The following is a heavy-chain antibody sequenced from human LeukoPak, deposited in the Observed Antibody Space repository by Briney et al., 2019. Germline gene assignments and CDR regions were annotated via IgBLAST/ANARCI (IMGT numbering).Heavy chain of an antibody. CDR2: INHSGST. D-gene: IGHD3-9*01. CDR3: ARSHDILTGYYEDAFDI. J-gene: IGHJ3*02. Sequence: SETLSLTCAVYGGSFSGYYWSWIRQPPGKGLEWIGEINHSGSTNYNPSLKSRVTISVDTSKNQFSLKLSSVTAADTAVYYCARSHDILTGYYEDAFDIWGQGTMVTVSS. V-gene: IGHV4-34*01. CDR1: GGSFSGYY.